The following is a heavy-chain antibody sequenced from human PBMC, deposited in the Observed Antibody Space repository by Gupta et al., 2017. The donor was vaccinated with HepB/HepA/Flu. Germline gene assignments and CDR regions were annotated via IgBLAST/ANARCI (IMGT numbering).Heavy chain of an antibody. J-gene: IGHJ5*02. Sequence: EVQLLESGGGLVQPGGSLRLSCAASGFTFLSYAMSWVRQAPGKGMEWVSAIIGSGGSTYYADSVKGRFTISRDNSKNTLDLQMNSLRAEDTAVYYCAKDQSGQIVATIFARPRGGFDPWGQGTLVTVSS. CDR2: IIGSGGST. V-gene: IGHV3-23*01. CDR1: GFTFLSYA. D-gene: IGHD5-12*01. CDR3: AKDQSGQIVATIFARPRGGFDP.